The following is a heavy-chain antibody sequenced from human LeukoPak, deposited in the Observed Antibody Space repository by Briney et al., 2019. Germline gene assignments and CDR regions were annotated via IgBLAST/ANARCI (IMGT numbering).Heavy chain of an antibody. J-gene: IGHJ4*02. Sequence: PSETLSLTCTVSGGSISSYYWSWIRQPPGKGLEWIGYIYYSGSTNYNPSLQSRVTISVDTSKNQFSLKLSSVTAADTAVYCCARATYSSGWGTSDYWGQGTLATVSS. D-gene: IGHD6-19*01. V-gene: IGHV4-59*01. CDR2: IYYSGST. CDR1: GGSISSYY. CDR3: ARATYSSGWGTSDY.